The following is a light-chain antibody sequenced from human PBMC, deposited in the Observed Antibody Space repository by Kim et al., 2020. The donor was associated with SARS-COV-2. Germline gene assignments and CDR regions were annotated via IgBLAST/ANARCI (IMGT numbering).Light chain of an antibody. V-gene: IGKV3-20*01. Sequence: SQGESAPLSCRTSRSFSSSYLAGYQHKPGQAPRLLIYGASNRATGTPDRFSASGSGTDFTLTISRLEPEDFAVYYCEQFGSTPFTFGPGTKVDIK. CDR1: RSFSSSY. CDR3: EQFGSTPFT. J-gene: IGKJ3*01. CDR2: GAS.